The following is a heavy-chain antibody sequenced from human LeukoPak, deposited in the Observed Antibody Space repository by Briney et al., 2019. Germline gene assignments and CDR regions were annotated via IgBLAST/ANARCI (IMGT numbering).Heavy chain of an antibody. V-gene: IGHV1-2*02. CDR3: ASFMVRGVPGLCY. J-gene: IGHJ4*02. Sequence: ASVKVSCKASGYTFTGYYMHWVRQAPGQGLEWMGWINPNSGGTNYAQKFQGRVTMTRDTSISTAYMELSRLRSDDTAVYYCASFMVRGVPGLCYWGPGTLVTVSS. CDR1: GYTFTGYY. D-gene: IGHD3-10*01. CDR2: INPNSGGT.